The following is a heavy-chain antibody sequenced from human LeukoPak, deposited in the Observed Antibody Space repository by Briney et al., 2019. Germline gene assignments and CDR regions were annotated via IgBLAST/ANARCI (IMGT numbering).Heavy chain of an antibody. V-gene: IGHV1-2*02. CDR3: ARGVKQQLLRYYYYMDV. CDR2: INPNSGTT. D-gene: IGHD6-13*01. CDR1: GYTFTVYY. J-gene: IGHJ6*03. Sequence: ASVTVSFKASGYTFTVYYMHWVRQAPGQGLEWMGWINPNSGTTNYAQKFQGRVTMTRDTSISTAYMDLRRLRSDDTAVYYCARGVKQQLLRYYYYMDVWGKGTTVTVSS.